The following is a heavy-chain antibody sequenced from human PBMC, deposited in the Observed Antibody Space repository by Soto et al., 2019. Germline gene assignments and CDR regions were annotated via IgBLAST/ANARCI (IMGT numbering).Heavy chain of an antibody. J-gene: IGHJ3*02. V-gene: IGHV3-15*07. CDR3: TTVEVSRWELLGDAFDI. D-gene: IGHD1-26*01. CDR2: IKSKTDGGTT. CDR1: GFTCSSYW. Sequence: GGSLRLSCAAAGFTCSSYWMNWVRQAPGKGLEWVGRIKSKTDGGTTDYAAPVKGRFTISRDDSKNTLYLQMNSLKTEDTAVYYCTTVEVSRWELLGDAFDIWGQGTMVTVSS.